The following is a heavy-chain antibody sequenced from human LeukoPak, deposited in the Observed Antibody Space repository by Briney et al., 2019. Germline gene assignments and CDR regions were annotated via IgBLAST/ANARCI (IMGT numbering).Heavy chain of an antibody. D-gene: IGHD6-13*01. V-gene: IGHV4-4*07. CDR2: IYTSGST. J-gene: IGHJ4*02. Sequence: PSETLSLTCTVSGGSISSYYWSWIRQPAGKGLEWIGRIYTSGSTNYNPSLKSRVTMSVDTSKNQFSLKLRSVTAADTAVYYCARDHGYSSSWYYNFDYWGQGTLVTVSS. CDR3: ARDHGYSSSWYYNFDY. CDR1: GGSISSYY.